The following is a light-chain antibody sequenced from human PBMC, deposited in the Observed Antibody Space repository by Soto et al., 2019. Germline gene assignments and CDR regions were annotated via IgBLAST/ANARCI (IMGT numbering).Light chain of an antibody. CDR2: GAS. CDR1: QSVSSY. V-gene: IGKV3-15*01. Sequence: EIVLTQPPGTLSLSPGERAPVSCRASQSVSSYLAWYQQKPGEAPRLLIYGASTRATGIPARFSGSGSGTEFTLTISSLQSEDFAVYYCHQYNNWPPWTFGQGTKVDIK. CDR3: HQYNNWPPWT. J-gene: IGKJ1*01.